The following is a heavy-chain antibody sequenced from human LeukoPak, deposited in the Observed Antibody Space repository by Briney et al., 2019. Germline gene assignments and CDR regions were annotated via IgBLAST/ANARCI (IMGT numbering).Heavy chain of an antibody. CDR3: AKDSNSYDYVWGSYRQAPSDTDY. J-gene: IGHJ4*02. Sequence: GGSLRLSCAASGFTFSSYGMSWVRQAPGKGLEWVSAISGSGGSTYYADSVKGRFTISRDNSKNTLYLQMNSLRAEDTAVYYCAKDSNSYDYVWGSYRQAPSDTDYWGQGTLVTVSS. V-gene: IGHV3-23*01. CDR1: GFTFSSYG. CDR2: ISGSGGST. D-gene: IGHD3-16*02.